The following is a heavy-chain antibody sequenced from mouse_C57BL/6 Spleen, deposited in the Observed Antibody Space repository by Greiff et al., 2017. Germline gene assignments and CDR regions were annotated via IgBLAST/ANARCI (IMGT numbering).Heavy chain of an antibody. Sequence: EVKLMESGEGLVKPEGSLKLSCAASGFTFSSYAMSWVRQTPEKRLEWVAYISSGGDYIYYADTVKGRFTISRDNARNTLYLQMSSLKSEDTAMYYCTSYYEDYAMDYWGQGTSDTVSS. CDR2: ISSGGDYI. D-gene: IGHD2-4*01. J-gene: IGHJ4*01. CDR3: TSYYEDYAMDY. CDR1: GFTFSSYA. V-gene: IGHV5-9-1*02.